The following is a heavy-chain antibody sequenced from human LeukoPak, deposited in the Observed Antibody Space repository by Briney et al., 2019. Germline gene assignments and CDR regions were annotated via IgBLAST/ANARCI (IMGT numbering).Heavy chain of an antibody. CDR3: ARGYCTNGVCYGVLGY. D-gene: IGHD2-8*01. CDR1: GYTFTGYY. V-gene: IGHV1-2*02. J-gene: IGHJ4*02. CDR2: INPNSGGT. Sequence: ASVKVSCKASGYTFTGYYMHWVRQAPGQGLEWMGWINPNSGGTNYAQKFQGRVTMTRVTSISTAYMELSRLRSDDTAVYYCARGYCTNGVCYGVLGYWGQGTLVTVSS.